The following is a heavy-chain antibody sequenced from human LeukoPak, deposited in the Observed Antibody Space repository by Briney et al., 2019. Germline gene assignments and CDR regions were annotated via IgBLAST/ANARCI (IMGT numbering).Heavy chain of an antibody. CDR2: ISWNSGSI. Sequence: GGSLRLSCAASGFTFDDYAMHWVRQAPGKGLEWVSGISWNSGSIGYADSVKGRFTISRDNAKNSLYLQMNSLRAEDTAVYYCARGLDNYGYKFDYWGQGTLVTVSS. CDR1: GFTFDDYA. CDR3: ARGLDNYGYKFDY. J-gene: IGHJ4*02. V-gene: IGHV3-9*01. D-gene: IGHD5-18*01.